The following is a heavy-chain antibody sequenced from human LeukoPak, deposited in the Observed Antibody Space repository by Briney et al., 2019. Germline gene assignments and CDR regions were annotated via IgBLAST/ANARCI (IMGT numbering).Heavy chain of an antibody. CDR2: INHSGST. Sequence: SETLSLTCTVSGGSISSSSYYWGWIRQPPGKGLEWIGEINHSGSTNYNPSLKSRVTISVDTSKNQLSLKLSSVTAADTAVYYCARVKDTMVRGVTSLDYWGQGTLVTVSS. CDR3: ARVKDTMVRGVTSLDY. D-gene: IGHD3-10*01. J-gene: IGHJ4*02. V-gene: IGHV4-39*07. CDR1: GGSISSSSYY.